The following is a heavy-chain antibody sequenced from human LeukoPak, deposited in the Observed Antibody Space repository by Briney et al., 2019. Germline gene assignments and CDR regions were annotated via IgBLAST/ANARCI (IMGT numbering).Heavy chain of an antibody. D-gene: IGHD5-18*01. V-gene: IGHV4-39*07. CDR1: GGSISSSSYY. CDR2: IYYSGST. J-gene: IGHJ4*02. CDR3: ASYSRNTAMVDSY. Sequence: PSETLSLTCTVSGGSISSSSYYWGWIRQPPGKGLEWIGSIYYSGSTYYNPSLKSRVTISVDTSKNQFSLKLSSVTAADTAVYYCASYSRNTAMVDSYWGQGTLVTVSS.